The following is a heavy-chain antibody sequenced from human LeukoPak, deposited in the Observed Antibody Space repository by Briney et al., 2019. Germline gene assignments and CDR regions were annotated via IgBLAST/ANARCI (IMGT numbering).Heavy chain of an antibody. J-gene: IGHJ4*02. CDR2: IYYSGGT. D-gene: IGHD6-6*01. CDR3: ARESYSSSYLFDF. V-gene: IGHV4-59*12. Sequence: SQTLSLTCTVSGGSISSYYWSWIRQPPGKGLEWIGYIYYSGGTNYNPSLKSRVTMSVDTSKNQISLKVNSVTAADTAVYYCARESYSSSYLFDFWGQGTLVTVSS. CDR1: GGSISSYY.